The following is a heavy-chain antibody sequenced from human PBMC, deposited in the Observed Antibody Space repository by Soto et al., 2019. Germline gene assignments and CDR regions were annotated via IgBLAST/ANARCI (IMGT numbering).Heavy chain of an antibody. CDR2: IYYSGST. Sequence: PSETLSLTCTFSGGSLSSGGYYWSWIRQHPGKGLEWSGYIYYSGSTYYNPSLKSRVTISVDTSKNQFSLKLSSVTAADTAVYYCARSISSILDYWGQGTLVTVSS. V-gene: IGHV4-31*03. J-gene: IGHJ4*02. D-gene: IGHD3-9*01. CDR3: ARSISSILDY. CDR1: GGSLSSGGYY.